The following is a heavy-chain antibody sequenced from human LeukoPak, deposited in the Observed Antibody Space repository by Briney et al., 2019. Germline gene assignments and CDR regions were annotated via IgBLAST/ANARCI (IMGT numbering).Heavy chain of an antibody. Sequence: SETLSLTCTVSGDSISTINYYWNWIRQPAGKGLEWIGRIYSSGSTNCNPSLKSRVTISVDTSMNQFSLKMTSVTAADTAVYYCARSPPTIFGHFDLWGRGTLVTVSS. V-gene: IGHV4-61*02. CDR1: GDSISTINYY. CDR3: ARSPPTIFGHFDL. J-gene: IGHJ2*01. D-gene: IGHD3-9*01. CDR2: IYSSGST.